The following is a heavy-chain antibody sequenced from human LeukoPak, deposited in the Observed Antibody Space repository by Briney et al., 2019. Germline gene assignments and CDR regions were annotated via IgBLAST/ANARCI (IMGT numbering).Heavy chain of an antibody. CDR1: GFTLTNAW. V-gene: IGHV3-20*04. Sequence: GGSLRLSCAASGFTLTNAWMNWVRQAPGKGLEWVSGINWHGGGTAYADSVKGRFTISRDNAKNSLYLQMNSLRAEDTAFYYCARVPGRGDFWSGYYFGGFDNWGQGTLVTVSS. J-gene: IGHJ4*02. D-gene: IGHD3-3*01. CDR2: INWHGGGT. CDR3: ARVPGRGDFWSGYYFGGFDN.